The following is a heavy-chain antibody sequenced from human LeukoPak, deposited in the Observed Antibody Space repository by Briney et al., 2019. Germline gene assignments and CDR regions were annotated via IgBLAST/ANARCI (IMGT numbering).Heavy chain of an antibody. V-gene: IGHV3-74*01. CDR2: INSDGSST. J-gene: IGHJ4*02. Sequence: GGSLRLSCAASEFTFSSYWMHWVRQAPGKGLVWVSRINSDGSSTSYADSVKGRFTISRDNARNTVYLQMNSLRAEDTAVYYCARGHRTFSFDYWGQGTLVTVSS. CDR3: ARGHRTFSFDY. CDR1: EFTFSSYW.